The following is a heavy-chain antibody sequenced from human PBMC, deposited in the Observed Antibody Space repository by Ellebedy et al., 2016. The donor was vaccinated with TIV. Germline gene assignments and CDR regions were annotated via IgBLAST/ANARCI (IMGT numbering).Heavy chain of an antibody. Sequence: GGSLRLSCAASGFTFSSYGMHWVRQAPGKGLEWVAVISYDGSNKYYADSVKGRFTISRDNAENSLYLQMNSLRGEDTAVYYCARGLFGSGKYYFDYWGQGTLVTVSS. D-gene: IGHD3-10*01. CDR3: ARGLFGSGKYYFDY. CDR2: ISYDGSNK. J-gene: IGHJ4*02. CDR1: GFTFSSYG. V-gene: IGHV3-30*03.